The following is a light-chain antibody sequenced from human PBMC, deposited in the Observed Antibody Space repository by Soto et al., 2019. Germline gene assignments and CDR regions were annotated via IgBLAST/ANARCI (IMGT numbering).Light chain of an antibody. CDR2: GNS. Sequence: QSVLTQPPSVSGAPGQRVTISCTGSSSNIGAGYGVHWYQQLPGTAPKLLIYGNSNRPSGVPDRFSVSKSGTSAALAITGAQAEDDSDYHCQSYGSSWSRVFGGGTKLTVL. CDR3: QSYGSSWSRV. J-gene: IGLJ2*01. CDR1: SSNIGAGYG. V-gene: IGLV1-40*01.